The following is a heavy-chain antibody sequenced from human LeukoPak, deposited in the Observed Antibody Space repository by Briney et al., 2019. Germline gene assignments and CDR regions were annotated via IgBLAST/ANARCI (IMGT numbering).Heavy chain of an antibody. CDR1: GFTFSNAW. D-gene: IGHD3-3*01. CDR3: TSPRFGVVGDAFDI. V-gene: IGHV3-15*01. J-gene: IGHJ3*02. CDR2: IKSKTDGGTT. Sequence: GGSLRLSCAASGFTFSNAWMSWVRQAPGKGLEWVGRIKSKTDGGTTDYAAPVKGRFTISRDDSKNTLYLQMNSLKTEDTAVYYCTSPRFGVVGDAFDIWGQGTMVTVSS.